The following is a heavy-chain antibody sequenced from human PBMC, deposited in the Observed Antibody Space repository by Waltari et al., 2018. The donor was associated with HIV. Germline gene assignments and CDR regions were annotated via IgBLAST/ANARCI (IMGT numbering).Heavy chain of an antibody. V-gene: IGHV4-34*01. CDR2: INHSGST. Sequence: QVQLQQWGAGLLKPSETLSLTCAVYGGSFSGSSWSWIRQPPGKGLEWIGEINHSGSTNYNPSLKSRVTISVDTSKNQFSLKLSSVTAADTAVYYCASRGIDYGDYEDYFDYWGQGTLVTVSS. CDR3: ASRGIDYGDYEDYFDY. D-gene: IGHD4-17*01. J-gene: IGHJ4*02. CDR1: GGSFSGSS.